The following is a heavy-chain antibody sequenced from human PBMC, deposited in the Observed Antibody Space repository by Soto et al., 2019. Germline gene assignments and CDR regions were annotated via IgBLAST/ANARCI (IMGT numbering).Heavy chain of an antibody. D-gene: IGHD3-9*01. Sequence: QLQLQESGPGLVKPSETLSLTCTVSGGSISSSSYYWGWIRQPPGKGLEWIGSIYYSGSTYYNPSLKSRVTISVDTSKNQSSLKLSSVTAADTAVYYCATRYYDILTGYFYGMDVWGQGTTVTVSS. CDR2: IYYSGST. J-gene: IGHJ6*02. V-gene: IGHV4-39*01. CDR1: GGSISSSSYY. CDR3: ATRYYDILTGYFYGMDV.